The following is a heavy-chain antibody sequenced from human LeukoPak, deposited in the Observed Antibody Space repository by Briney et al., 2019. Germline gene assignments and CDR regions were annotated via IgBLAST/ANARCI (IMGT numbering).Heavy chain of an antibody. J-gene: IGHJ4*02. Sequence: ASVKVSCKASGYTFTGYYMHWVRQAPGQGLEWMGIINPSGGSTSYAQKFQGRVTMTRDMSTSTVYMELSSLRSEDTAVYYCARSGPRSGDPRKDTAMFDYWGQGTLVTVSS. CDR3: ARSGPRSGDPRKDTAMFDY. CDR1: GYTFTGYY. D-gene: IGHD5-18*01. V-gene: IGHV1-46*01. CDR2: INPSGGST.